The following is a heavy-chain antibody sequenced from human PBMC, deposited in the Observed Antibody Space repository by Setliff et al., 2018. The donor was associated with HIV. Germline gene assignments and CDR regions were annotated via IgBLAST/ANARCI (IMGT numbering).Heavy chain of an antibody. Sequence: KTSETLSLTCTVSGGSISSDNYYWSWIRQPAGKGLGWIERIYTSGNTKYNPSLKSRVTISVDTSKNQLSLKLSSVTAADTAVYYCARESGLQVRGAMYYYMDVWGTGTTVTVSS. CDR2: IYTSGNT. CDR1: GGSISSDNYY. CDR3: ARESGLQVRGAMYYYMDV. D-gene: IGHD3-10*01. J-gene: IGHJ6*03. V-gene: IGHV4-61*02.